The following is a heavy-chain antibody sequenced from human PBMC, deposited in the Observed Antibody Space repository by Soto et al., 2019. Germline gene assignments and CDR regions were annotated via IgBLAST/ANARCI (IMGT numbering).Heavy chain of an antibody. Sequence: GDALKISWEGSGYSFTSYRSSVVRPMPGEGLESMGRIDPSDSYTNYSPSFQGHVTISADKSISTAYLQWSSLKGSHTDMYYCATLAPYRRSWCFYYYYYGMEVWGQGTTVSVCS. J-gene: IGHJ6*02. CDR2: IDPSDSYT. CDR3: ATLAPYRRSWCFYYYYYGMEV. V-gene: IGHV5-10-1*01. D-gene: IGHD1-26*01. CDR1: GYSFTSYR.